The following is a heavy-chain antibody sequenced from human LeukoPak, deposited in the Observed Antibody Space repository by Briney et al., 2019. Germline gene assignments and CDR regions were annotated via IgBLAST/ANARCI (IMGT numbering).Heavy chain of an antibody. D-gene: IGHD3/OR15-3a*01. CDR2: ISPILGIA. Sequence: PVASVKLSCKASGGTFSSYAISWVRQAPGQGLEWMGRISPILGIANYAQKFQGRVTITADKSTSTAYMELSSLRSEDTAVYYCARDFSWTGDYYYYGMDVWGQGTTVTVSS. J-gene: IGHJ6*02. CDR3: ARDFSWTGDYYYYGMDV. V-gene: IGHV1-69*04. CDR1: GGTFSSYA.